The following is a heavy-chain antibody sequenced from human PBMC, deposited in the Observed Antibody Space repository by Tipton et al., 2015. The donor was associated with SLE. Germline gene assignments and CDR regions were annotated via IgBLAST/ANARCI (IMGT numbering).Heavy chain of an antibody. J-gene: IGHJ6*02. Sequence: SLRLSCAASGFTVSSDYMSWVRQAPGKGLEWVSVIYGGGITYYADSVKGRFTISRDNSKNTLYLQMNSLRNEDTAVYYCARDPGIANGMGDWGRGTTVTVSS. V-gene: IGHV3-53*05. D-gene: IGHD1-1*01. CDR1: GFTVSSDY. CDR2: IYGGGIT. CDR3: ARDPGIANGMGD.